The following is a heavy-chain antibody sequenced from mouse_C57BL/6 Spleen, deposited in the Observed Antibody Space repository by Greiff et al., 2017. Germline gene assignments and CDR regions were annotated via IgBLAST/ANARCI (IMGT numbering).Heavy chain of an antibody. V-gene: IGHV3-6*01. D-gene: IGHD2-4*01. J-gene: IGHJ1*03. CDR1: GYSITSGYY. CDR3: ARPYYDYDKYFDV. CDR2: ISYDGSN. Sequence: EVKLVESGPGLVKPSQSLSLTCSVTGYSITSGYYWNWIRQFPGNKLEWMGYISYDGSNNYNPSLKNRISITRDTSKNQFFLKLNSVTTEDTATYYCARPYYDYDKYFDVWGTGTTVTVSS.